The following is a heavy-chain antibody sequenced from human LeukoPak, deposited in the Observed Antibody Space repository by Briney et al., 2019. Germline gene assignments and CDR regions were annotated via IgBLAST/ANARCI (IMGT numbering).Heavy chain of an antibody. D-gene: IGHD6-19*01. Sequence: ASVKVSCKASGCTFTGYYMHWVRQAPGQGLEWMGWINPNSGGTNYAQKFQGRVTMTRDTSISTAYMELSRLRSDDTAVYYCARDPGIAVAGMLDYWGQGTLVTVSS. CDR3: ARDPGIAVAGMLDY. J-gene: IGHJ4*02. V-gene: IGHV1-2*02. CDR1: GCTFTGYY. CDR2: INPNSGGT.